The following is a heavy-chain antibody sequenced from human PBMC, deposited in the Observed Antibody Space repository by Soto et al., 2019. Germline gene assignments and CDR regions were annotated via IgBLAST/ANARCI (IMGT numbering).Heavy chain of an antibody. CDR3: ARGGHVVVVTAALDY. Sequence: QVQLVQSGAEVKKPGASVKVSCKASGDTFTDYYIHWVRQAPGQGLEWMGTVNPSGGHTTYAQHFLGRMTITRAPSTSTLYRELTSLTSEDTAVYYCARGGHVVVVTAALDYWGQGTLVTVSS. D-gene: IGHD2-21*02. CDR2: VNPSGGHT. J-gene: IGHJ4*02. CDR1: GDTFTDYY. V-gene: IGHV1-46*01.